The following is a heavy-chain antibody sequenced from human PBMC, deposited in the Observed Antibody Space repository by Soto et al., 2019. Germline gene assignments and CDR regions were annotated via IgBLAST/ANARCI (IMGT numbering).Heavy chain of an antibody. Sequence: ASVKVSCKASGYIFTAYSIHWLRQAPGQGLEWLGIINSGSGFTTYSQKFQGRVTMTTDTSTSTAYMELRSLRSDDTAVYYCARGWTGPPWGQGTMVTVSS. D-gene: IGHD3-9*01. CDR2: INSGSGFT. CDR1: GYIFTAYS. J-gene: IGHJ3*01. V-gene: IGHV1-46*01. CDR3: ARGWTGPP.